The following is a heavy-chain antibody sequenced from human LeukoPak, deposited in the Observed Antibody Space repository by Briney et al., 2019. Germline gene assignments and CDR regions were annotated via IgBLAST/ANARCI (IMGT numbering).Heavy chain of an antibody. CDR1: GGSISSYY. Sequence: SETLSLTCTVSGGSISSYYWSWIRQPPGKGLEGIGYIYYSGSTNYNPSLKSRVTISVDTSKNQFSLKLSSVTAADTAVYYCARLGGYCSSTSCPYYGMDVWGQGTTVTVSS. CDR3: ARLGGYCSSTSCPYYGMDV. CDR2: IYYSGST. V-gene: IGHV4-59*08. J-gene: IGHJ6*02. D-gene: IGHD2-2*01.